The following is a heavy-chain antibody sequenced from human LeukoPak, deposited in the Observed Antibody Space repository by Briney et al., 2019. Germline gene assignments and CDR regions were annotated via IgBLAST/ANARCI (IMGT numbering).Heavy chain of an antibody. Sequence: PGGSLRLSCAASGFTFSSYSMNWVRQAPGKGLEWVSYISSSSSTIYYADSVKGRFTISRDNAKNSLYLQMNSLRDEDTAVYYCARGLGIGVTTLPFDIWGQGTMVTVSS. CDR2: ISSSSSTI. V-gene: IGHV3-48*02. CDR3: ARGLGIGVTTLPFDI. D-gene: IGHD4-17*01. CDR1: GFTFSSYS. J-gene: IGHJ3*02.